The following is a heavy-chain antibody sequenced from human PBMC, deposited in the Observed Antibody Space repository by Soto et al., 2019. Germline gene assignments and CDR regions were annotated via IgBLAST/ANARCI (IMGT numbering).Heavy chain of an antibody. J-gene: IGHJ5*02. CDR1: GGLMSTARYF. D-gene: IGHD6-19*01. CDR2: IFYSGST. Sequence: PEARCVRWSGSGGLMSTARYFLCWILQPPGKGMEWIGSIFYSGSTYYNPSLKSRVTISVDTSKNEFSLTLTSVTAADTAVYYCARQCRAVTCLWFVPWGQGTLVTVS. V-gene: IGHV4-39*01. CDR3: ARQCRAVTCLWFVP.